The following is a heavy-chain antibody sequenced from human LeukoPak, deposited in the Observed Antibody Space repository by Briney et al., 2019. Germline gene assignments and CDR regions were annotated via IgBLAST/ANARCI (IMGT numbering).Heavy chain of an antibody. CDR2: IKQDGSEK. CDR3: AISPGGSYSEYFQH. V-gene: IGHV3-7*01. J-gene: IGHJ1*01. CDR1: GFTFNSYW. Sequence: PGGSLRLSCAASGFTFNSYWMSWVRQAPGKGLEWVANIKQDGSEKYYVDSVKGRFTISRDNAKNSLYLQMNSLRAEDTAVYYCAISPGGSYSEYFQHWGQGTLVTVSS. D-gene: IGHD1-26*01.